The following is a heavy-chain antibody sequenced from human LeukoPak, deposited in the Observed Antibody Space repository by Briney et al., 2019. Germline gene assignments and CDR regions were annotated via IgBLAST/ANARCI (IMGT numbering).Heavy chain of an antibody. J-gene: IGHJ3*02. CDR1: GFSFSSFA. CDR3: ARDPNGNYVGAFEM. D-gene: IGHD4-17*01. Sequence: GFLRLSCAASGFSFSSFAMMWVRQAPGMGLELISAILSGGDVFFYGDSVRGRFTISRDDSTNTLFLQMNNLRADDSAVYYCARDPNGNYVGAFEMWGPGTTVTVSS. CDR2: ILSGGDVF. V-gene: IGHV3-23*01.